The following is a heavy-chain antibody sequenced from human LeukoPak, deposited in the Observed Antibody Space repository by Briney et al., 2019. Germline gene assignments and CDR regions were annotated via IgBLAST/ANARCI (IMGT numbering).Heavy chain of an antibody. D-gene: IGHD2-8*01. CDR1: GGSISSYY. J-gene: IGHJ4*02. V-gene: IGHV4-59*08. CDR3: ARHGVAGVFDY. CDR2: IYYSGTT. Sequence: TSETLSLTCTVSGGSISSYYWSWIRQPPGMRLEWIGYIYYSGTTNYNPSLESRVTISVDTSKNQFSLKLSSVTAADTAVYYCARHGVAGVFDYWGQGTLVTVSS.